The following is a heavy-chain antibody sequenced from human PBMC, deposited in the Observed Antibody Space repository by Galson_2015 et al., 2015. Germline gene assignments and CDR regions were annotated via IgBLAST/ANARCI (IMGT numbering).Heavy chain of an antibody. J-gene: IGHJ4*02. CDR3: ARETEQWLVTPHFDY. CDR2: ISSSGSTM. Sequence: SLRLSCAASGFTFSSYEMNWVRQAPGKGPEWVSYISSSGSTMYYADSVKGRFTISRDNAKNSLYLQMNSLRADDTAVYYYARETEQWLVTPHFDYWGQGTLVTVSS. CDR1: GFTFSSYE. V-gene: IGHV3-48*03. D-gene: IGHD6-19*01.